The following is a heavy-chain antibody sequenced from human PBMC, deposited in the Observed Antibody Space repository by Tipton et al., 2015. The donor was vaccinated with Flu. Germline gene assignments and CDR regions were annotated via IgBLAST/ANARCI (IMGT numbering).Heavy chain of an antibody. J-gene: IGHJ3*02. Sequence: TLSLTCTVSGASINNYSWSWIRQPAGKGLEWIGRVYTSGSTNYNPSLQSRVTMSVDTPKKQFSLKLSSVTAADTAIYYCARIFPPVERIAAAGTHAFDIWGQGTMVTVSS. CDR3: ARIFPPVERIAAAGTHAFDI. V-gene: IGHV4-4*07. CDR2: VYTSGST. D-gene: IGHD6-13*01. CDR1: GASINNYS.